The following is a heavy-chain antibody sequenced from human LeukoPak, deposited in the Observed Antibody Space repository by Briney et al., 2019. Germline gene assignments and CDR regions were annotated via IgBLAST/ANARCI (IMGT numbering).Heavy chain of an antibody. J-gene: IGHJ3*02. Sequence: SETLSLTCAVSGGSISSEDHFWAWVRQPPGKGLEWIGTISYRGTTYHNPSLKSRVTISQDMSKNHLSLRLTSVIVADMAVYYCAKILGADLFDAFDIWGRGTLVSVSS. D-gene: IGHD3-3*01. CDR3: AKILGADLFDAFDI. CDR2: ISYRGTT. V-gene: IGHV4-39*02. CDR1: GGSISSEDHF.